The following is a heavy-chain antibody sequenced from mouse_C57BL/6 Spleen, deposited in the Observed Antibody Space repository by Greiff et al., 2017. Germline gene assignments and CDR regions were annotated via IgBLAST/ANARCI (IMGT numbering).Heavy chain of an antibody. CDR2: IHPSDSDT. V-gene: IGHV1-74*01. J-gene: IGHJ2*01. CDR3: AITTVVAPFDY. D-gene: IGHD1-1*01. Sequence: VQLQQPGAELVKPGASVTVSCKASGYTFTSYWMHWVKQRPGQGLEWIGRIHPSDSDTTYNQKFKGKAKLTVDKSSSTAYMQLSSLTSEDSAVYSYAITTVVAPFDYWGQGTTLTVSS. CDR1: GYTFTSYW.